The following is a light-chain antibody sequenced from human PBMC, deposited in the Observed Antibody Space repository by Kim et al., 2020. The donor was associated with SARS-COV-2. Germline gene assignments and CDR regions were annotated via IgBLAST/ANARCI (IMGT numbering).Light chain of an antibody. Sequence: GQSITISCTGTSSDVGSSNHGSWYQQHPGKAPKVMIFDVNKWPSGVSNRFSGSKSGNTASLTISGLQAEDEADYFCSSFTSTSTYVFGSGTKVTVL. CDR2: DVN. V-gene: IGLV2-14*03. CDR3: SSFTSTSTYV. CDR1: SSDVGSSNH. J-gene: IGLJ1*01.